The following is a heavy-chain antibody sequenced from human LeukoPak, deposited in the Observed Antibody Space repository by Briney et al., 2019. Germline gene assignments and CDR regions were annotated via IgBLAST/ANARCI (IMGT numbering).Heavy chain of an antibody. J-gene: IGHJ6*02. CDR1: GGTFSSYA. D-gene: IGHD2-2*01. CDR2: IIPTFGTA. V-gene: IGHV1-69*13. CDR3: ARLCSSTSCQDYYYYGMDV. Sequence: SVKVSCKASGGTFSSYAISWVRQAPGQGLEWMGGIIPTFGTANYAQKFQGRVTITADESTSTAYMELSSLRSEDTAVYYCARLCSSTSCQDYYYYGMDVWGQGTTVTVSS.